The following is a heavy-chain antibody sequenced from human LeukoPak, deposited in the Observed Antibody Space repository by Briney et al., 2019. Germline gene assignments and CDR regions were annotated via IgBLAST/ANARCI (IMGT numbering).Heavy chain of an antibody. D-gene: IGHD6-25*01. CDR2: IKQDGSEK. Sequence: GGSLRLSCVASGFSFNNYRMTWVRQAPGKGLEWVANIKQDGSEKQYVNSVKGRFAISRDNAKKSLYLQINTLRAEDTAVYYCVRGPHIAATSYWGQGTLVTVSS. J-gene: IGHJ4*02. CDR1: GFSFNNYR. V-gene: IGHV3-7*03. CDR3: VRGPHIAATSY.